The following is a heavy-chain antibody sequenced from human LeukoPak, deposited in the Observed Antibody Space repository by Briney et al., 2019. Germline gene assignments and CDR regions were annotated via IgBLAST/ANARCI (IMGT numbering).Heavy chain of an antibody. V-gene: IGHV4-38-2*02. Sequence: SETLSLTCTVSGYSISSGYYWGWIRQPPGKGLDWIGSIYYSGSTYYNPSLKSRFTISVDTSKNQFSLKLSSVAAADTAVYYCVNYYDSSDYQQPNHFDYWGQGTLVTVSS. J-gene: IGHJ4*02. CDR1: GYSISSGYY. CDR2: IYYSGST. D-gene: IGHD3-22*01. CDR3: VNYYDSSDYQQPNHFDY.